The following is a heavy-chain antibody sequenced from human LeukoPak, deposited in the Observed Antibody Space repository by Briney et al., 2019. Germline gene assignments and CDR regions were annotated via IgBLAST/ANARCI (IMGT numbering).Heavy chain of an antibody. V-gene: IGHV1-18*01. CDR1: GYTFTSYG. CDR2: INGYNGNT. D-gene: IGHD3-22*01. Sequence: GASVKVSCKASGYTFTSYGISWVRQAPGQGLEWMGWINGYNGNTNYAQKFQGRVTMTRDTSTSTAYMELRSLRSDDTAVYYCARDGHRMYYYESSVYRFDYWGQGTLVTVSS. CDR3: ARDGHRMYYYESSVYRFDY. J-gene: IGHJ4*02.